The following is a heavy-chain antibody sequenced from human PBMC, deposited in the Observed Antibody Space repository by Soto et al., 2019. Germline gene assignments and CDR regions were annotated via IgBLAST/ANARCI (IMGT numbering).Heavy chain of an antibody. CDR1: GYSFTSYW. CDR2: IYPGDSDT. J-gene: IGHJ3*02. Sequence: ESLKISFKCSGYSFTSYWIGWVRQMPVKCLEWMGIIYPGDSDTRYSPSFQGQVTISADKSISTAYLQWSSLKASDTAMYYCARGAITMIVVVIPDAFDIWGQGTMVTVSS. V-gene: IGHV5-51*01. CDR3: ARGAITMIVVVIPDAFDI. D-gene: IGHD3-22*01.